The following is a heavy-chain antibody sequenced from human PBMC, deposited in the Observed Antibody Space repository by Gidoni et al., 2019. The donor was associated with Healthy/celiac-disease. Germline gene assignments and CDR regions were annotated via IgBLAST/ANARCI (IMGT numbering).Heavy chain of an antibody. CDR2: ISSSSSYI. J-gene: IGHJ4*02. D-gene: IGHD4-17*01. V-gene: IGHV3-21*01. CDR1: VFTFRIYS. Sequence: EVQLVESGGGLVKPGGSLRLSCAASVFTFRIYSMNWVRQAPGKGREWVSSISSSSSYIYYADSVKGRFTISRDNAKNSLYLQMNSLRAEDTAVYYCAIAVLDYGDYGCFDYWGQGTLVTVSS. CDR3: AIAVLDYGDYGCFDY.